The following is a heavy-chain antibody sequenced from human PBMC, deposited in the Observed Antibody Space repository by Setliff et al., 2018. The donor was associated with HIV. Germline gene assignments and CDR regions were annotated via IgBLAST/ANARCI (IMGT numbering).Heavy chain of an antibody. V-gene: IGHV3-21*01. CDR1: GFTFSSYS. Sequence: PGGSLRLSCAASGFTFSSYSMNWVRQAPGKGLEWVSCISSSSRYIYYADAVKGRFTISRDNAKNSLYLQMSSLRAEDTAVYYCAREMAATAHPDEPYFQHWGQGTLVTVSS. D-gene: IGHD6-13*01. CDR2: ISSSSRYI. CDR3: AREMAATAHPDEPYFQH. J-gene: IGHJ1*01.